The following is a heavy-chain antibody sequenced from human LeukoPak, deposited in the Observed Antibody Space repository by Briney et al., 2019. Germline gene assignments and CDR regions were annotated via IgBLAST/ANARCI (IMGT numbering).Heavy chain of an antibody. J-gene: IGHJ4*02. D-gene: IGHD3-22*01. CDR2: INHSGST. Sequence: SETLSLTCAVYGVSFSGYYWSWIRQPPGKGLEWIGEINHSGSTNYNPSLKGRVTISVDTSKNQFSLKLSSVTAADTAVYYCAREEYYYDSSGYYYWGQGTLVTVSS. V-gene: IGHV4-34*01. CDR3: AREEYYYDSSGYYY. CDR1: GVSFSGYY.